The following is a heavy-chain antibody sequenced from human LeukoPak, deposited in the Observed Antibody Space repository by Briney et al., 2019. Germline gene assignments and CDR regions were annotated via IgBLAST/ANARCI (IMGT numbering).Heavy chain of an antibody. CDR3: ARGALYDYVWGSYRYEYFQH. D-gene: IGHD3-16*02. V-gene: IGHV4-34*01. J-gene: IGHJ1*01. CDR1: GGSFSDYY. CDR2: INHSGST. Sequence: SETLSLTCAVYGGSFSDYYWSWIRQPPGKGLEWIGEINHSGSTNYNPSLKSRVTISVDTSKNQFSLKLSSVTAADTAVYYCARGALYDYVWGSYRYEYFQHWGQGTLVTVSS.